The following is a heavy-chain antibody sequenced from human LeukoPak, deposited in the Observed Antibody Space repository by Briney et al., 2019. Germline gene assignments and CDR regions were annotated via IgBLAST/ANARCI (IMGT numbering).Heavy chain of an antibody. V-gene: IGHV4-30-4*01. J-gene: IGHJ4*02. CDR2: IYYSGST. D-gene: IGHD1-26*01. Sequence: SETLSLTCTVSGGSISSGDYYWSWIRQPPGKGLEWIGYIYYSGSTYYNPSLKSRVTISVDTSKNQFSLKLSSVTAADTVVYYCARERELLHPFDYWGQGTLVTVSS. CDR1: GGSISSGDYY. CDR3: ARERELLHPFDY.